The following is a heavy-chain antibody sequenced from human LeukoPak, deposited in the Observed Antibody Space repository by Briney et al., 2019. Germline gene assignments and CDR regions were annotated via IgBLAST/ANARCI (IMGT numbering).Heavy chain of an antibody. J-gene: IGHJ4*02. Sequence: PGGSLRLSCAASGFTLSSYWMSWVRQAPGKGLEWVANIKQDGSEKYYVDSVKGRFTISRDNAKNSLYLQMNSLRAEDTAVYYCARSAKRDFWSGYSGTFDYWGQGTLVTVSS. D-gene: IGHD3-3*01. V-gene: IGHV3-7*03. CDR3: ARSAKRDFWSGYSGTFDY. CDR1: GFTLSSYW. CDR2: IKQDGSEK.